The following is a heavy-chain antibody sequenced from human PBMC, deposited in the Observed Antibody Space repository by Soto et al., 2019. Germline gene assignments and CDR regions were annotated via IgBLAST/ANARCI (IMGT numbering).Heavy chain of an antibody. CDR1: GFTFSSYA. Sequence: GGSLRLSCAASGFTFSSYAMHWVRQAPGKGLEWVAVISCDGSNKYYADSVKGRVTISRDNSKNTLYLQMNRLRVEDTAVYLCDCAGDPLGYSRGWYYDYWGQGTLVTVSS. CDR3: DCAGDPLGYSRGWYYDY. D-gene: IGHD6-19*01. CDR2: ISCDGSNK. J-gene: IGHJ4*02. V-gene: IGHV3-30-3*01.